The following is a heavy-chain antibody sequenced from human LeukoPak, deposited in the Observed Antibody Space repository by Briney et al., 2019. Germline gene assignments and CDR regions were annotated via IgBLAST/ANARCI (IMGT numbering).Heavy chain of an antibody. CDR3: ARAVWSFDSTGYSFDS. CDR2: IYYSGNT. V-gene: IGHV4-31*03. D-gene: IGHD3-22*01. Sequence: SETLSLTCTVSGDSISTPNHYWSWIRQHPGKGLEWIGYIYYSGNTHYIPSLKSRLTMSLDTSKNQFSLKLKSVTAADTAVYYCARAVWSFDSTGYSFDSWGQGTLVTVSS. J-gene: IGHJ4*02. CDR1: GDSISTPNHY.